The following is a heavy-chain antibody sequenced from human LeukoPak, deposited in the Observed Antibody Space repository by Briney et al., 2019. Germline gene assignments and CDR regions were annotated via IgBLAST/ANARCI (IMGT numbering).Heavy chain of an antibody. CDR3: ARRKKDVHAFDI. V-gene: IGHV1-18*01. J-gene: IGHJ3*02. D-gene: IGHD3-16*01. Sequence: ASVKVSCKASGYTFTSYGISWVRQAPGQGLEWMGWISAYNGNTNYAQKLQGRDTMTTDTSTSTAYMELRSLRSDDTAVYYCARRKKDVHAFDIWGQGTMVTVSS. CDR2: ISAYNGNT. CDR1: GYTFTSYG.